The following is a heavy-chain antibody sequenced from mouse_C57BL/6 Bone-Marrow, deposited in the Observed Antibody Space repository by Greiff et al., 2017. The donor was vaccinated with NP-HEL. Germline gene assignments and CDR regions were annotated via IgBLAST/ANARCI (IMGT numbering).Heavy chain of an antibody. J-gene: IGHJ2*01. CDR3: TRDGYGFDY. V-gene: IGHV5-9-1*02. CDR1: GFTFSSYA. CDR2: ISSGGDYI. Sequence: EVKLMESGEGLVKPGGSLKLSCAASGFTFSSYAMSWVRQTPEKRLEWVAYISSGGDYIYYADTVKGRFTISRDNARNTLYLQMSSLKSEDTAMYYCTRDGYGFDYWGQGTTLTVSS. D-gene: IGHD2-2*01.